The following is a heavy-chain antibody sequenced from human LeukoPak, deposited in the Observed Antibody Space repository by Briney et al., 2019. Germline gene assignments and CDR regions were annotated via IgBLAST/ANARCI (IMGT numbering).Heavy chain of an antibody. V-gene: IGHV3-33*06. J-gene: IGHJ4*02. CDR1: GFSFSSYG. Sequence: PGRSLRLSCAASGFSFSSYGMHWARQAPGKGQEWVAMIWYDGSIKYYADSVKGRFTISRDDSKNTLYLQMNSLRAEDTAVYYCAKETYNYDSSGYSFDYWGQGTLVTVYS. CDR2: IWYDGSIK. D-gene: IGHD3-22*01. CDR3: AKETYNYDSSGYSFDY.